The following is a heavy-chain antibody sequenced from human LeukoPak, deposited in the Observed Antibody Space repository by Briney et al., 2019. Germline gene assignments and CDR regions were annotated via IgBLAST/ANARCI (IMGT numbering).Heavy chain of an antibody. J-gene: IGHJ4*02. CDR2: INRSGTT. CDR3: ALSTTRVTTRTLDY. Sequence: SETLSLTCAVYGGSLSDYFWSWIRQPPGKGLEWIGEINRSGTTKYNPSLESRVTISVDTSKRQSSLKLSSVTAADTAVYYCALSTTRVTTRTLDYWGQGTLVTVSS. D-gene: IGHD4-17*01. V-gene: IGHV4-34*01. CDR1: GGSLSDYF.